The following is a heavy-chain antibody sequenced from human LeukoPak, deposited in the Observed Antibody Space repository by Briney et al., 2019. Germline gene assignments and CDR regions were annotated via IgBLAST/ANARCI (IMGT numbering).Heavy chain of an antibody. CDR3: ARETVYYYDSSGYYYVAWFDP. Sequence: PSETLSLTCTVSGGSISSGSYYWSWIRQPAGKGLEWIGRIYTSGSTNYNPSLKSRVTISVDTSKNQFSLKLSSVTAADTAVYYCARETVYYYDSSGYYYVAWFDPWGQGTLVTVSS. V-gene: IGHV4-61*02. CDR1: GGSISSGSYY. CDR2: IYTSGST. D-gene: IGHD3-22*01. J-gene: IGHJ5*02.